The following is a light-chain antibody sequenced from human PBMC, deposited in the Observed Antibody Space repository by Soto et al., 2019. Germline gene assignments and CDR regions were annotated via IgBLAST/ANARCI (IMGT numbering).Light chain of an antibody. CDR2: AAS. J-gene: IGKJ2*01. CDR3: QQSYSTPMYT. Sequence: DIQKTQSPSSLSASVRDRVTITCRASQSISSYLNWYQQKPGKAPKLLIYAASSLQSGVPSRFSGSGSGTDFTLTISSLQPEDFATYYCQQSYSTPMYTFGQGTKLEIK. CDR1: QSISSY. V-gene: IGKV1-39*01.